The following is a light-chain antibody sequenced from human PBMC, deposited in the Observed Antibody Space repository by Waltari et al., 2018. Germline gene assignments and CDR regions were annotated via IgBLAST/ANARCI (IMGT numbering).Light chain of an antibody. J-gene: IGKJ1*01. Sequence: EIVLPQYPGTLSLYLGERATVSCRASQSVSSALAWYHQKPVQAPRLLISGASTPATGIPDRFSGSGSGTDFSLTISRLEPDDFAVYYCQHYLRLPVTFGQGTTVEI. CDR3: QHYLRLPVT. CDR1: QSVSSA. CDR2: GAS. V-gene: IGKV3-20*01.